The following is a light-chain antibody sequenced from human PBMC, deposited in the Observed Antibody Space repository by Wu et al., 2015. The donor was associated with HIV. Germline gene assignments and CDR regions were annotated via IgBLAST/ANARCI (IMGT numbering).Light chain of an antibody. CDR3: QQYGGSPPVT. V-gene: IGKV3-20*01. CDR1: QSVSGSS. CDR2: HAS. Sequence: EVVLTQSPGTLSLSPGERVTLSCRASQSVSGSSLAWYQQRPGQAPRLLIYHASSRATGIPDRFNGSGSGTDFTLTISKLEPEDCAVYYCQQYGGSPPVTFGQGHDWRLN. J-gene: IGKJ5*01.